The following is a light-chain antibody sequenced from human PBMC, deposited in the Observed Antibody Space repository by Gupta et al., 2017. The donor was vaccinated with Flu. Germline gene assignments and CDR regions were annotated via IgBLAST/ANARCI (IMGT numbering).Light chain of an antibody. J-gene: IGKJ2*01. CDR2: LGS. V-gene: IGKV2-28*01. CDR3: MQALQSPWYT. Sequence: DIVMTQSPLSLPVTPGEPASISCRSSQSLLHSNGYNYLDWYLQKPGQSPQLLIYLGSSRASGAPDRFSGSGSGTDFTLKISRVEAEDVGIYYCMQALQSPWYTFGQGTKLEIK. CDR1: QSLLHSNGYNY.